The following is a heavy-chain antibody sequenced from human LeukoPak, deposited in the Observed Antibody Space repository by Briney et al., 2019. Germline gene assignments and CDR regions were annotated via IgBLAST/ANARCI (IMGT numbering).Heavy chain of an antibody. V-gene: IGHV3-15*01. CDR2: IKSKTDGGTT. CDR3: TTPDYGGYINYGMDV. CDR1: GFTFSNAW. Sequence: GGSLRLSCAASGFTFSNAWMSWVRQAPGKGLEWVGRIKSKTDGGTTDYAAPVKGRFTISRDDSKNTLYLQMNSLKTEDTAVYYCTTPDYGGYINYGMDVWGQGTTVTVSS. J-gene: IGHJ6*02. D-gene: IGHD4-17*01.